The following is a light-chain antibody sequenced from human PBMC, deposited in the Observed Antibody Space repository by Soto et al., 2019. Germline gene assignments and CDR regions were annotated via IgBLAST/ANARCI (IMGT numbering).Light chain of an antibody. V-gene: IGKV1-9*01. CDR2: AAS. J-gene: IGKJ2*01. CDR3: QQLNSYPRT. CDR1: QGISSY. Sequence: QLTQSPSSLSASVGDRVTITCRASQGISSYLAWYQQKPGKAPKLLIYAASTLQSGVPSRFSGSGSGTDFTLTISSLQPEDFATYYCQQLNSYPRTFGQGTKLEIK.